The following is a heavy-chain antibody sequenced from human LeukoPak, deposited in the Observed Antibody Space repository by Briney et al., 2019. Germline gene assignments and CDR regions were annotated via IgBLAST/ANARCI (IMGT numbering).Heavy chain of an antibody. CDR2: IYTSEST. Sequence: SETLSLTCTVSGGSISSGSYHWSWIRQPAGKGLEWIGRIYTSESTNYNPSLKSRVTISVDTFKNQFSLKLSSVTAADTAVYYCAANSGVDSYYSMAAGGKGTRSPSP. CDR1: GGSISSGSYH. CDR3: AANSGVDSYYSMAA. V-gene: IGHV4-61*02. J-gene: IGHJ6*03. D-gene: IGHD3-9*01.